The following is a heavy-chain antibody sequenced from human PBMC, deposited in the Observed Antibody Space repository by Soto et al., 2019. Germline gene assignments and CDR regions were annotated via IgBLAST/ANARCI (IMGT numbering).Heavy chain of an antibody. Sequence: PVESLKISCKGSGYSFTSYCIGWVRQMPGKGLEWMGIIYPGDSDTRYSPSFQGQVTISADKSISTAYLQWSSLKASDTAMYYCARALCERYCSSRPILYYFDYWGQGTLVTVS. J-gene: IGHJ4*02. CDR2: IYPGDSDT. CDR3: ARALCERYCSSRPILYYFDY. D-gene: IGHD2-2*01. CDR1: GYSFTSYC. V-gene: IGHV5-51*01.